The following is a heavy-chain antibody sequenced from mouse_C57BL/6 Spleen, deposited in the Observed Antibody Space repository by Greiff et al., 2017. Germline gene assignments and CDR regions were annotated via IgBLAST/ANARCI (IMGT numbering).Heavy chain of an antibody. D-gene: IGHD1-1*01. CDR3: ARPPYYYGSSYWYFDV. CDR2: ISSGGSYT. J-gene: IGHJ1*03. V-gene: IGHV5-6*01. Sequence: EVQVVESGGDLVKPGGSLKLSCAASGFTFSSYGMSWVCQTPDKRLEWVATISSGGSYTYYPDSVKGRFTISRDNAKNTLYLQMSSLKSEDTAMYYCARPPYYYGSSYWYFDVWGTGTTVTVSS. CDR1: GFTFSSYG.